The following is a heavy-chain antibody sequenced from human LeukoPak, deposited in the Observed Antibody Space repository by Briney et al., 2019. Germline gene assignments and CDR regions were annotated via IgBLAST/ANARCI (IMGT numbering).Heavy chain of an antibody. J-gene: IGHJ4*02. Sequence: GGSLRLSCAASGFFFNAYWLSWVRQAPGMGLEWVANIKQDGSEIYYVDSVKGRFIISRDNAKNSPFLQMNSLRVEDTAVYYCARGRDVDSWGQGTLVTVSS. V-gene: IGHV3-7*03. CDR3: ARGRDVDS. CDR2: IKQDGSEI. CDR1: GFFFNAYW.